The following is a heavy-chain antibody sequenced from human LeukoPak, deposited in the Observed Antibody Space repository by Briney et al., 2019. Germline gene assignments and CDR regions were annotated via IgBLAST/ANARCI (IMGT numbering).Heavy chain of an antibody. CDR3: ASSYYGSGSYLRAFDI. CDR2: INHSGST. Sequence: SETLSLTCAVYGGSFSGYYWNWIRQPPGKGLEWIGEINHSGSTNYNPSLKSRVTISADTSKNQFSLKLSSVTAADTAVYYCASSYYGSGSYLRAFDIWGLGTMVTVSS. D-gene: IGHD3-10*01. CDR1: GGSFSGYY. J-gene: IGHJ3*02. V-gene: IGHV4-34*01.